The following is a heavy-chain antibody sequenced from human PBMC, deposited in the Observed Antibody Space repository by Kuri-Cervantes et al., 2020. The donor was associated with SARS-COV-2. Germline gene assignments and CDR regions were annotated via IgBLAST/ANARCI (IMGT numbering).Heavy chain of an antibody. CDR1: GFSFSSYS. V-gene: IGHV3-48*04. CDR3: VKAGIAAAGIGVGWFDP. D-gene: IGHD6-13*01. CDR2: INNSGTRI. J-gene: IGHJ5*02. Sequence: GESLKISCAASGFSFSSYSMNWVRQAPGKGLEWVSYINNSGTRIYYADSVKGRFTISRDNAKKSLHLQMSSLRVEDTAVYYCVKAGIAAAGIGVGWFDPWGQGTLVTVSS.